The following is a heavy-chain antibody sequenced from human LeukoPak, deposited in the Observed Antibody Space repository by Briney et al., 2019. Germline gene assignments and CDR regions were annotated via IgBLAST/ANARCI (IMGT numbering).Heavy chain of an antibody. Sequence: GRSLRLSCAASGFTFSSYGMHWVRQAPGKGLEWVAVIRYDGSNKYYADSVKGRFTISRDNSKNTLYLQMNSLRAEDTAVYYCAKQRPQWLVRVGPFDYWGQGTLVTVSS. CDR2: IRYDGSNK. D-gene: IGHD6-19*01. V-gene: IGHV3-33*06. CDR3: AKQRPQWLVRVGPFDY. CDR1: GFTFSSYG. J-gene: IGHJ4*02.